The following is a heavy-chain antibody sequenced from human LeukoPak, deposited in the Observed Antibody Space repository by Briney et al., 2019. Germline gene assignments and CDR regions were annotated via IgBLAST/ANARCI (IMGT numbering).Heavy chain of an antibody. CDR1: GGTFSSYA. J-gene: IGHJ5*02. D-gene: IGHD1-14*01. CDR3: ARVVGGATGNNWFDP. Sequence: SVKVSCKASGGTFSSYAIIWVRQAPGQGLEWMGRIIPIFGTANYAQKFQGRVTVTTDESTSTAYMELSSLRSEDTAVYYCARVVGGATGNNWFDPWGQGTLVTVSS. V-gene: IGHV1-69*05. CDR2: IIPIFGTA.